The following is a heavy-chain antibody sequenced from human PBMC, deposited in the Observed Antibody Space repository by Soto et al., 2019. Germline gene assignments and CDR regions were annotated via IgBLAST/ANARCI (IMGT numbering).Heavy chain of an antibody. D-gene: IGHD3-9*01. CDR3: AKISGYDILACYYTLGAFDI. V-gene: IGHV3-23*01. CDR2: ISGSGGST. CDR1: GFTFSSYA. Sequence: PGGSLRLSCAASGFTFSSYAMSWVRQAPVKGLEWVSAISGSGGSTYYADSVKGRFTISRDNSKNTLYLHMNSLRAEATAVYYCAKISGYDILACYYTLGAFDIWGQGTMVTVSS. J-gene: IGHJ3*02.